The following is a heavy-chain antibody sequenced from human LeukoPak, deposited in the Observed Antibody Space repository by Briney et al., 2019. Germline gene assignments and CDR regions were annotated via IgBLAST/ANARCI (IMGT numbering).Heavy chain of an antibody. CDR1: GFTFSSYG. V-gene: IGHV3-30*18. CDR3: AKDVDVGTLDY. Sequence: GRSLRLSCAASGFTFSSYGMHWVRQAPGKGLEWVEVISYDGSNKYYADSVKGRFTISRDNSKNTLYPQMNSLRAEDTAVYYCAKDVDVGTLDYWGQGTLVTVSS. D-gene: IGHD7-27*01. CDR2: ISYDGSNK. J-gene: IGHJ4*02.